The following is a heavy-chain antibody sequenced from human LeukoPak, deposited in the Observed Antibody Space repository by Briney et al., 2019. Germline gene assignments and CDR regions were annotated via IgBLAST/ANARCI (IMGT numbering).Heavy chain of an antibody. CDR1: GYTFTGYY. CDR2: INPNSGAT. V-gene: IGHV1-2*02. Sequence: ASVKVSCKASGYTFTGYYMHWVRQAPGQGLEWMGWINPNSGATNYAQKFQGRVTMTRDTSISTAYMELSRLRSDDTAVYYCARDLKDDILTGYPTNWFDPWGQGTLVTVSS. CDR3: ARDLKDDILTGYPTNWFDP. D-gene: IGHD3-9*01. J-gene: IGHJ5*02.